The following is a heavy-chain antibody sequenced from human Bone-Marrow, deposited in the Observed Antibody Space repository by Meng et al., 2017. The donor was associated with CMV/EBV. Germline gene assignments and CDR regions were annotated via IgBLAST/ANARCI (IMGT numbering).Heavy chain of an antibody. CDR1: GFTFSGSS. D-gene: IGHD1-1*01. Sequence: GGPQKISCAASGFTFSGSSMHWVRQASGKGLEWVGRIRSGANSDATAYAASVEGRFTISRDDSKNTAYLQMNSLKTEDTAVYYCSRGGYNSYYYGMDVWGQGTTVTVSS. J-gene: IGHJ6*02. V-gene: IGHV3-73*01. CDR2: IRSGANSDAT. CDR3: SRGGYNSYYYGMDV.